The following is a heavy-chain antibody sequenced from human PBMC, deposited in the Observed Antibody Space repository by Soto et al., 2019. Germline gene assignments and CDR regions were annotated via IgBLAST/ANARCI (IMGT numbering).Heavy chain of an antibody. V-gene: IGHV1-18*01. J-gene: IGHJ1*01. CDR1: GYTFTSYG. Sequence: ASVKVSCKASGYTFTSYGISWVRQAPGQGLEWMGWISAYNGNTNYAQKLQGRVTMTKDTSTSRAYMELRSLRSDDTAVYYCARDSGSGWYEGYFQHWGQGTLVTVSS. CDR3: ARDSGSGWYEGYFQH. CDR2: ISAYNGNT. D-gene: IGHD6-19*01.